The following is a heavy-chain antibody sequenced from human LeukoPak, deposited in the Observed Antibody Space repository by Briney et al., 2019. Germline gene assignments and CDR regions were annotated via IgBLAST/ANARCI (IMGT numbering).Heavy chain of an antibody. CDR3: AKQAVEGWYLGQFDY. CDR1: GGSISSYY. J-gene: IGHJ4*02. D-gene: IGHD2-15*01. Sequence: SETLSLTCTVSGGSISSYYWSWLRQPPGKGLEWIGYIYYSGSTNYNPSLKSRVTISVDTSKNQFSLKLSSVTAADTAVYYCAKQAVEGWYLGQFDYWGQGTLVTVSS. CDR2: IYYSGST. V-gene: IGHV4-59*01.